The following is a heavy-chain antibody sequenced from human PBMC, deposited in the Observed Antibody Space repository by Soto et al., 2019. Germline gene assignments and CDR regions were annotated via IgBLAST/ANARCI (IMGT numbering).Heavy chain of an antibody. CDR3: ARHDWSGSYGMDV. V-gene: IGHV4-39*01. CDR1: GGSISSSSYY. CDR2: IYYSGGT. D-gene: IGHD3-3*01. J-gene: IGHJ6*02. Sequence: QLQLQESGPGLVKPSETLSLTCTVSGGSISSSSYYWGWIRQPPGKGLEWIGSIYYSGGTYYNPSLKSRVTISVDTSNNQFSLKLSSVTAADTAVYYCARHDWSGSYGMDVWGQGTTVTVSS.